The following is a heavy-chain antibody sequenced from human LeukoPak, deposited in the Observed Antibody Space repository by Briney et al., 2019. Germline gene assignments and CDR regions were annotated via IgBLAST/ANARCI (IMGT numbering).Heavy chain of an antibody. CDR2: ISSSRTSI. D-gene: IGHD6-13*01. CDR1: EFTFSSYT. Sequence: GGSLRLSCGASEFTFSSYTMIWVRQAPGMGLEWVSSISSSRTSIYYADSVKGRFTISRDNAKNSLYLQMNSLRAEDTSVYYCATEGRSTTPGYWGQGTLVIVSS. V-gene: IGHV3-21*01. CDR3: ATEGRSTTPGY. J-gene: IGHJ4*02.